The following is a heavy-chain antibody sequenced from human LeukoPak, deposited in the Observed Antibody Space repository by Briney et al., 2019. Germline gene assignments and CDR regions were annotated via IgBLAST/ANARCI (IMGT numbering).Heavy chain of an antibody. CDR1: GLTYSNYA. CDR3: AKEPYSVSRRYYFDY. V-gene: IGHV3-23*01. J-gene: IGHJ4*02. D-gene: IGHD6-13*01. CDR2: ISGSGGST. Sequence: GGSLRLSCAPSGLTYSNYAMTWVRPAPRKGLEWVSAISGSGGSTYYADSVKCRFTISRDNSKNTLHLQMNSLRAEDTAVYYCAKEPYSVSRRYYFDYWGQGTLVTVSS.